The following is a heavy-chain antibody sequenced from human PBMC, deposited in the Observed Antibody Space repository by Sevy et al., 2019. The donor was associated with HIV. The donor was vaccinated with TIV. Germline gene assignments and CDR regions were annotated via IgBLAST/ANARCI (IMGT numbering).Heavy chain of an antibody. Sequence: GGSLRLSCAASGFTFSSYSMNWVRQAPGKGLEWVSSISSSSSYIYYADSVKGRFTISRDNAKNSLYLQMNSLRAEDTAVYYCARRVVGATTTFDYWGQGTLVTVSS. CDR3: ARRVVGATTTFDY. CDR1: GFTFSSYS. J-gene: IGHJ4*02. CDR2: ISSSSSYI. D-gene: IGHD1-26*01. V-gene: IGHV3-21*01.